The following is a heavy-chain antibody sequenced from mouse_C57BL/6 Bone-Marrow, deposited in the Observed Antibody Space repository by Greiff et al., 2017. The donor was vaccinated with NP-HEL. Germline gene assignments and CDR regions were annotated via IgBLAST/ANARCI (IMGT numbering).Heavy chain of an antibody. D-gene: IGHD1-1*01. CDR3: ARDDHYGSSFYWYFDV. J-gene: IGHJ1*03. CDR2: INYDGSST. V-gene: IGHV5-16*01. Sequence: EVMLVESEGGLVQPGSSMKLSCTASGFTFSDYYMAWVRQVPEKGLEWVANINYDGSSTYYMDSLKSRFIISRDNAKNILCLQMSSLKSEDTATYYCARDDHYGSSFYWYFDVWGTGTTVTVSS. CDR1: GFTFSDYY.